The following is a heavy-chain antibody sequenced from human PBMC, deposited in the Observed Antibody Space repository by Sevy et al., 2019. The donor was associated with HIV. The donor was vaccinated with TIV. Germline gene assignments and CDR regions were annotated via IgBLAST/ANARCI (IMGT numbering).Heavy chain of an antibody. CDR2: IFRSGETT. J-gene: IGHJ3*02. V-gene: IGHV3-23*01. Sequence: GGSLRLSCAASGFTFYNYAMNWVRQAPGEGLEWVSTIFRSGETTYYADSVKARFTISRDNSKNKLCLQMNSLRPEDTALYYCAEARYDSSGSFDAFDIWGQGTMVTVSS. D-gene: IGHD3-22*01. CDR3: AEARYDSSGSFDAFDI. CDR1: GFTFYNYA.